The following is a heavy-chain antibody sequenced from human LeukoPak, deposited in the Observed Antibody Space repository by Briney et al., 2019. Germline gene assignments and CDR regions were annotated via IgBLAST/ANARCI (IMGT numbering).Heavy chain of an antibody. Sequence: PSETLSLTCTVSGDSIGSHYWSWIRQPAGKGLEWIGRIYPSGTTNYNPSLKSRVTISIDTSKNQFSLKLSSVTAADTAVYYCARDPFDFWSGSILDWGQGTLVTVSS. CDR3: ARDPFDFWSGSILD. D-gene: IGHD3-3*01. J-gene: IGHJ4*02. V-gene: IGHV4-4*07. CDR1: GDSIGSHY. CDR2: IYPSGTT.